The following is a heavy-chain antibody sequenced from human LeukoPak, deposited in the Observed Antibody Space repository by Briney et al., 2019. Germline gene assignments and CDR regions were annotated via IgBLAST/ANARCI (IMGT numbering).Heavy chain of an antibody. J-gene: IGHJ4*02. CDR3: AKELMNRSVYGSGSYVIDY. V-gene: IGHV3-23*01. CDR2: ISGSGGST. Sequence: GGSLRLSCAASGFTFSSYAMSWVRQAPGKGLEWVSAISGSGGSTYYADSVKGRFTISRDNSKNTLYLQMNSLRAEDTAVYYCAKELMNRSVYGSGSYVIDYWGQGTLVTVSS. CDR1: GFTFSSYA. D-gene: IGHD3-10*01.